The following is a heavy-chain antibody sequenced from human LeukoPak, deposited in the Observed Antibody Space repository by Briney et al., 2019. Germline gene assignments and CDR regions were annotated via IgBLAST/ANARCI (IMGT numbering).Heavy chain of an antibody. Sequence: SETLSLTCTVSGGSLSSRSDYWNWVRQTPGKGLEWIGTISANGNTFYNRSLKTRVTLAIDTSKNQFSLKVTSVTAADTAVYYCAADGDTNSLALWGQGTLVTVSS. CDR3: AADGDTNSLAL. D-gene: IGHD2-21*01. CDR1: GGSLSSRSDY. V-gene: IGHV4-39*07. CDR2: ISANGNT. J-gene: IGHJ4*02.